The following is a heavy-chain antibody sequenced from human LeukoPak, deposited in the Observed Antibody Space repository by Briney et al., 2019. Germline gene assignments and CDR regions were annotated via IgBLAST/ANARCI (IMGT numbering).Heavy chain of an antibody. J-gene: IGHJ5*02. Sequence: GGSLRLSCAASGFTVSSNYMSWVRQAPGKGLEWVSVIYSGGSTYYADSVKGRFTISRDNSKNTLYLQMNSLRAEDTAVYYCARDIAYCGGDCYPTNWFDPWGQGTLVTVSS. CDR2: IYSGGST. CDR3: ARDIAYCGGDCYPTNWFDP. V-gene: IGHV3-66*01. D-gene: IGHD2-21*02. CDR1: GFTVSSNY.